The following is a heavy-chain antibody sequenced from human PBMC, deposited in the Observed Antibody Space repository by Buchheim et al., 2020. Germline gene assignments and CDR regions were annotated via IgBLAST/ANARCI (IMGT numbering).Heavy chain of an antibody. J-gene: IGHJ4*02. Sequence: QGQLQESGPGLVRPSETLSLTCTVFGVSIGSSNFWTWVRQPPGKGLEWIGEIYQSARANYNPSLKSRVYISVDKYKHQFCLKLSSVTAADTAVYYCARARTESGIRFPLNWGQGT. V-gene: IGHV4-4*02. CDR2: IYQSARA. CDR1: GVSIGSSNF. CDR3: ARARTESGIRFPLN. D-gene: IGHD3-3*01.